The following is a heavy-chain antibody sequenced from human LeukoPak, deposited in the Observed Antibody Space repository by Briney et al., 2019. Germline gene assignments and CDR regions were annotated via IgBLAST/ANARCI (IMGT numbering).Heavy chain of an antibody. V-gene: IGHV4-39*07. D-gene: IGHD6-13*01. CDR1: GGSLSSSSYY. CDR3: ARTFSSSWLDY. CDR2: VPYSGTA. Sequence: KPSETLSLTCTVSGGSLSSSSYYWGWIRQPPGKGLEWIGSVPYSGTAYYNPSLKSRVTISIDTSKNQFSLKVSSVTAADTAVYYCARTFSSSWLDYWGQGTLVTVSS. J-gene: IGHJ4*02.